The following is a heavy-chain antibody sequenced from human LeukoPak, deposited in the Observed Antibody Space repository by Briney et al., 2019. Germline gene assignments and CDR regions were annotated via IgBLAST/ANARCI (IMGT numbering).Heavy chain of an antibody. V-gene: IGHV4-4*07. Sequence: SETLSLTCTVSGGSLSSNYWSWVRQPAGKGLEWIGRIYTSGSNNYNPYLKGRVTMSGGKSKNQFSLKLSSVTAADTAVYYCATHTLAGIDAFDIWGQGTMVTVSS. CDR2: IYTSGSN. CDR1: GGSLSSNY. J-gene: IGHJ3*02. D-gene: IGHD6-19*01. CDR3: ATHTLAGIDAFDI.